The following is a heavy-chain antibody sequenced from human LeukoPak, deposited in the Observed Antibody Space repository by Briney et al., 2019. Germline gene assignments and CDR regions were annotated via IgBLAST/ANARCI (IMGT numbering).Heavy chain of an antibody. CDR1: GFTFSSYG. CDR3: AKDGVAATPNLSLFDY. J-gene: IGHJ4*02. CDR2: IRYDGSNK. Sequence: QPGGSLRLSCAASGFTFSSYGMHWVRQAPGKGLEWVAFIRYDGSNKYYADSVKGRFTISRDNSKNTLYLQMNSLRAEDTAVYYCAKDGVAATPNLSLFDYWGQGTLVTVSS. V-gene: IGHV3-30*02. D-gene: IGHD2-15*01.